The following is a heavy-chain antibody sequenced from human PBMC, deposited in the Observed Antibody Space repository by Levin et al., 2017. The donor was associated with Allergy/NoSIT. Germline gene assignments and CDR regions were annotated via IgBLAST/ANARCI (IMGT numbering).Heavy chain of an antibody. J-gene: IGHJ4*02. CDR2: IYYSGST. CDR3: ARERSRDYYDSSGYGSIDY. D-gene: IGHD3-22*01. V-gene: IGHV4-59*01. CDR1: GGSISSYY. Sequence: PSETLSLTCTVSGGSISSYYWSWIRQPPGKGLEWIGYIYYSGSTNYNPSLKSRVTISVDTSKNQFSLKLSSVTAADTAVYYCARERSRDYYDSSGYGSIDYWGQGTLVTVSS.